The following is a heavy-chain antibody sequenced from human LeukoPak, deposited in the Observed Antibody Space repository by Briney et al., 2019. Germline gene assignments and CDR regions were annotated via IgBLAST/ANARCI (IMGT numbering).Heavy chain of an antibody. J-gene: IGHJ4*02. CDR3: ARGQWLVRVYFDY. CDR1: GYSISSGYY. Sequence: SETLSPTCAVSGYSISSGYYWGWIRQPPGKGLEWIGSIYHSGSTYYNPSLKSRVTISVDTSKNQFSLKLSSVTAADTAVYYCARGQWLVRVYFDYWGQGTLVTGSS. V-gene: IGHV4-38-2*01. D-gene: IGHD6-19*01. CDR2: IYHSGST.